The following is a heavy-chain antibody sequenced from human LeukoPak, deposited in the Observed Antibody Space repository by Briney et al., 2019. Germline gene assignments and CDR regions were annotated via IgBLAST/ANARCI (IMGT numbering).Heavy chain of an antibody. CDR1: SFTFSNAW. V-gene: IGHV3-15*01. CDR3: TTDHLEPIVVVTEGSDTFDI. Sequence: GGSLRLSCAASSFTFSNAWMSWVRQAPGKGLEWVGRIKSKTDGGTTDYAAPVKGRFTISRDDSKNTLYLQMNSLKTEDTAVYYCTTDHLEPIVVVTEGSDTFDIWGQGTMVTVSS. D-gene: IGHD2-21*02. CDR2: IKSKTDGGTT. J-gene: IGHJ3*02.